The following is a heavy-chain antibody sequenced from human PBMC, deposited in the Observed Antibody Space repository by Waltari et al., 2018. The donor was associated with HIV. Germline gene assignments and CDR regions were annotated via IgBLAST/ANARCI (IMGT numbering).Heavy chain of an antibody. D-gene: IGHD1-26*01. CDR1: GLSCKDAW. V-gene: IGHV3-15*05. CDR2: NKSEANGLTV. J-gene: IGHJ4*02. CDR3: TWDHKAVSDY. Sequence: EVQLVDSGGDFLKPGRSPRLSCGAPGLSCKDAWMTWARQTPGKVLEWHSTNKSEANGLTVEYAPALNRRFTISRDDSKEVCYLQMDNLRTDDTAVYFCTWDHKAVSDYWGQGTSVTVSS.